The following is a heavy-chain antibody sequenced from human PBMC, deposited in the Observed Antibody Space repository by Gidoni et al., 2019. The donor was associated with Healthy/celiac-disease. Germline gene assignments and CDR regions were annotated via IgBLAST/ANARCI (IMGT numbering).Heavy chain of an antibody. Sequence: QVQLQQWGAGLLKPSETLSLTCAVYGGSFSGYYWSWIRQPPGKGLEWIGEINHSGSTNYNPSLKSRVTISVDTSKNQFSLKLSSVTAADTAVYYCARDGDIAAAGIGWFDPWGQGTLVTVSS. CDR1: GGSFSGYY. D-gene: IGHD6-13*01. V-gene: IGHV4-34*01. CDR2: INHSGST. CDR3: ARDGDIAAAGIGWFDP. J-gene: IGHJ5*02.